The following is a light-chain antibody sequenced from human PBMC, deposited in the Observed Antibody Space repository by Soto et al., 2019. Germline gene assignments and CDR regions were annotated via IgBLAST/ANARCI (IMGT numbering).Light chain of an antibody. J-gene: IGKJ4*01. Sequence: EIVLTQSPATLSLSPGERVILSCRASQSVSSYLAWYQQKPGQAPRLLIYDASNRATGIPTRFSGSGSGTDFTLTISSLEPEDFAVYYCQQRSNWPLTFGGGTKVEIK. CDR2: DAS. CDR3: QQRSNWPLT. V-gene: IGKV3-11*01. CDR1: QSVSSY.